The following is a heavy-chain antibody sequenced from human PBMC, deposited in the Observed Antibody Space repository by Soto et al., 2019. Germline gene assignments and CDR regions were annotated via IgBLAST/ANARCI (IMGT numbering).Heavy chain of an antibody. CDR1: GASISSSY. D-gene: IGHD2-21*02. J-gene: IGHJ6*02. Sequence: SETLSLTCTVSGASISSSYWSWIRQPPGKGLEWIAYMFYSGSTNYNPSLKSRVTISVDTSKSQFSLKLSSVTAADTAVYYCARTACGGDCYRYYGMDVWGQGTTVTVSS. CDR2: MFYSGST. CDR3: ARTACGGDCYRYYGMDV. V-gene: IGHV4-59*01.